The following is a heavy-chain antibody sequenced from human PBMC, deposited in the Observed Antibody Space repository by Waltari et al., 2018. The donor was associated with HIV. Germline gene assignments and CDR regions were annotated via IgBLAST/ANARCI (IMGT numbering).Heavy chain of an antibody. Sequence: EVQLVDSGGGLVKPGGSLRLSCAASGFPFRAYSMNWVRQSPGKGLEWVSSISSSGSFIYYADSVKGRFTISRDNAQNSMYLQMNNLRADDSAMYYCARDSRGTSWSLNWFDPWGQGTLVTVSS. V-gene: IGHV3-21*02. CDR2: ISSSGSFI. CDR3: ARDSRGTSWSLNWFDP. J-gene: IGHJ5*02. CDR1: GFPFRAYS. D-gene: IGHD6-13*01.